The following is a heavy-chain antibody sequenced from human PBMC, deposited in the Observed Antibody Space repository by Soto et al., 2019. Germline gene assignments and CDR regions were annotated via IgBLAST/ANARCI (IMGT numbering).Heavy chain of an antibody. J-gene: IGHJ4*02. CDR2: INPSGGST. CDR3: ARDVIVGDSSGYYYRFDY. Sequence: ASVKVSCKASGYTFTSYYMHWVRQAPGQGLEWMGIINPSGGSTSYAQKFQGRVTMTRDTSTSKVYMELSSLRSEDTAVYYCARDVIVGDSSGYYYRFDYWGQGTLVTVSS. CDR1: GYTFTSYY. V-gene: IGHV1-46*01. D-gene: IGHD3-22*01.